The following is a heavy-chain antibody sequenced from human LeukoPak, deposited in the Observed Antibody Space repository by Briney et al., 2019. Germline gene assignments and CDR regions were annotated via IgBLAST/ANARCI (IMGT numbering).Heavy chain of an antibody. V-gene: IGHV4-34*01. J-gene: IGHJ4*02. CDR3: ARGPVRLARPYDY. CDR1: GGSLSGVY. CDR2: INHTGSS. Sequence: SETLSLTCSVQGGSLSGVYWTWIRQPPGKGLEWIGEINHTGSSNYNPSLRSRVTMSADTAKNQFSLNLTSVTAADTAIYYCARGPVRLARPYDYWGQGTLVTVSS. D-gene: IGHD3-9*01.